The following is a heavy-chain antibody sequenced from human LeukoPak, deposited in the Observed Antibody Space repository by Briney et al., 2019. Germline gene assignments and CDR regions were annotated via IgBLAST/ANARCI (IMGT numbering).Heavy chain of an antibody. J-gene: IGHJ4*02. CDR3: ARDGPRSGYDLGHFDN. CDR1: DDSITMYY. V-gene: IGHV4-59*12. CDR2: VDHTGST. Sequence: PSETLSLTCSVSDDSITMYYWTWIRQPPGKGLEWIGYVDHTGSTNFNPSLNGRVSISRDTTKNLFSLKLSSVTAADTAVYYCARDGPRSGYDLGHFDNLGQGTLVTASS. D-gene: IGHD5-12*01.